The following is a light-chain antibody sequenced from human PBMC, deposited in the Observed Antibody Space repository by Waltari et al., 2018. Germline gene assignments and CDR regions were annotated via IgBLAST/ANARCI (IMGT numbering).Light chain of an antibody. Sequence: SFELTQPPSVSVSPGQTARITCTGTVLPKQYTYWYQQKPGQAPVLVIYKDKERPSGIPERFSGSSSGTTATLTITGVQAEDEADYYCQSGDRRITYVFGTGTKVIAL. CDR3: QSGDRRITYV. J-gene: IGLJ1*01. V-gene: IGLV3-25*03. CDR1: VLPKQY. CDR2: KDK.